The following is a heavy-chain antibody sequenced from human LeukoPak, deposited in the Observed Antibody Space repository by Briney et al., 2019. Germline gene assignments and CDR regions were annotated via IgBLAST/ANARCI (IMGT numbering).Heavy chain of an antibody. J-gene: IGHJ4*02. V-gene: IGHV4-30-4*08. CDR3: ASWTTVSLNFDY. CDR2: IYYSGST. Sequence: PSETLSLTXTVSGGSISSGDYYWSCIRQPPGKGLEWIGYIYYSGSTYYNPSLKSRVTISVDTSKNQFSLKLSSVTAADTAVYYCASWTTVSLNFDYWGQGTLVTVSS. D-gene: IGHD4-11*01. CDR1: GGSISSGDYY.